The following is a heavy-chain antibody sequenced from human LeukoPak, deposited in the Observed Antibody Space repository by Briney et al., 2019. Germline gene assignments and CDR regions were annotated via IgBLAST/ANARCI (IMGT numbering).Heavy chain of an antibody. V-gene: IGHV3-74*01. D-gene: IGHD3-22*01. J-gene: IGHJ5*02. Sequence: GGSLRLSCAASGFTFSTYWMHWVRQAPGKGLVWVSRISSDGSITGYADSVKGRFTISRDNAKNTLYLQMNSLRVEDTAVYYCAKHTSGSPEWFDPWGQGTLVTLSS. CDR3: AKHTSGSPEWFDP. CDR2: ISSDGSIT. CDR1: GFTFSTYW.